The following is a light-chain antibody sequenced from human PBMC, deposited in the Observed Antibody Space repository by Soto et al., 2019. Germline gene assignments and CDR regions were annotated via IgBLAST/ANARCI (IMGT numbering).Light chain of an antibody. CDR1: QSISSN. Sequence: DIQMTQSPSSLSASVGDRVTITCRASQSISSNLNWYQQKPGKAPKLLIYKASSLESGVPSRFSGSGSGTEFTLTISSLQPDDFATYYCQQYNSYSWTFGQGTKVDIK. CDR3: QQYNSYSWT. J-gene: IGKJ1*01. V-gene: IGKV1-5*03. CDR2: KAS.